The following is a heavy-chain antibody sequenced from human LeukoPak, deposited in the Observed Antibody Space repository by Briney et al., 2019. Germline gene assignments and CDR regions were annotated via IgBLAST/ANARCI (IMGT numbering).Heavy chain of an antibody. V-gene: IGHV3-23*01. Sequence: PGGSLRLSRAASGFTFSSYAMSWVRQAPGEGLEWVSTVSGSGGNTYYADSVKGRFTISRDNTKNTLYLQMNSLRAEDTAVYYCVRESPVAAVGRSWFDPWGQGTLVTVSS. CDR1: GFTFSSYA. J-gene: IGHJ5*02. D-gene: IGHD6-13*01. CDR3: VRESPVAAVGRSWFDP. CDR2: VSGSGGNT.